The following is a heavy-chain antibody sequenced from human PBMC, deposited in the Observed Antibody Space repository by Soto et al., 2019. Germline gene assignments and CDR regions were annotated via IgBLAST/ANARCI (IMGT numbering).Heavy chain of an antibody. J-gene: IGHJ4*02. Sequence: GESLKISCKGSGYSFTSYWIAWVRQMPGKGLEWMGIIYPGDSDTRYSPSFQGQVTISADKSINTAYLQWSSLKASYTAMYYCARFPPSRYCSGGSCYSYGGQGTLVTVSS. V-gene: IGHV5-51*01. CDR2: IYPGDSDT. D-gene: IGHD2-15*01. CDR3: ARFPPSRYCSGGSCYSY. CDR1: GYSFTSYW.